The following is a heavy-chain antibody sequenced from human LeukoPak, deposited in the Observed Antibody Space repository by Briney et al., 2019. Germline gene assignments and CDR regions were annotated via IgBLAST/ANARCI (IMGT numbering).Heavy chain of an antibody. Sequence: SETLSLTCAVSGYSISSGYYWGWIRQPPGKGLEWIGSIYHSGNTYYNPSLKSRVTISVDTSKNQFSLKLSSVTAADTAVYYCARGTRGLEWLANDAFDIWGQGTMVTVSS. D-gene: IGHD3-3*01. CDR1: GYSISSGYY. CDR2: IYHSGNT. V-gene: IGHV4-38-2*01. CDR3: ARGTRGLEWLANDAFDI. J-gene: IGHJ3*02.